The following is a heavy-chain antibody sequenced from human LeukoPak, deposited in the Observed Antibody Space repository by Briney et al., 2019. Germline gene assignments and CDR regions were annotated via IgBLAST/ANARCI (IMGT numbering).Heavy chain of an antibody. CDR2: ISGSGGST. CDR3: ARYSESYHAIDY. D-gene: IGHD5-12*01. V-gene: IGHV3-23*01. CDR1: GFTFSSYA. J-gene: IGHJ4*02. Sequence: PGGSPRLSCAASGFTFSSYAMSWVRQAPGKGLEWVSAISGSGGSTYYADSVKGRFTISRDNSKNTLYLQMNSLRAEDTALYYCARYSESYHAIDYWGQGTLVTVSS.